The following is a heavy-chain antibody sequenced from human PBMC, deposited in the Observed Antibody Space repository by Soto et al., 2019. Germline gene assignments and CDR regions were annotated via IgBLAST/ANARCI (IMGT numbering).Heavy chain of an antibody. Sequence: QAQLVQSGAEVKEPGASVKVSCKASGYTFTNYGISWVRQAPGQGPEWMGWISGYNDNTNYAQKFQGRVTMTIETPTSTAYMDLRSLTSDDAAVYYCARDRRGSGTYYALWGQGTLVTVSS. CDR1: GYTFTNYG. V-gene: IGHV1-18*01. D-gene: IGHD3-10*01. CDR3: ARDRRGSGTYYAL. CDR2: ISGYNDNT. J-gene: IGHJ4*02.